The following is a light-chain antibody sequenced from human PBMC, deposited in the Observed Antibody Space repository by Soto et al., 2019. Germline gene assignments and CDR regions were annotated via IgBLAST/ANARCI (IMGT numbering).Light chain of an antibody. J-gene: IGKJ1*01. CDR3: QQYNNWPPWT. V-gene: IGKV3-15*01. CDR2: GAS. CDR1: ESVSSN. Sequence: EIVMTQSPATLSVSPGERATLSCRASESVSSNLAWYQQKPGQAPRLLIYGASTRATSIPARFSGSGSGTEFTLTISRLQSEEVAVYYCQQYNNWPPWTFGQGTKVEIK.